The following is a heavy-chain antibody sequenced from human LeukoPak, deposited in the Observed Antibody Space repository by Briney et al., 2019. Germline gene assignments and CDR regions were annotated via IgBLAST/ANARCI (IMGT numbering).Heavy chain of an antibody. D-gene: IGHD6-19*01. J-gene: IGHJ6*02. CDR3: AREVANGASYSSAWSV. CDR1: GFTVNSNY. Sequence: GGSLRLSCAASGFTVNSNYMNWVRQAPGKGLEWLSVLYTDDQTYYAAAVKGRFIVSRDISKNTLYLQVNNVTAEDTAIYYCAREVANGASYSSAWSVWGQGTTVSVSS. CDR2: LYTDDQT. V-gene: IGHV3-53*01.